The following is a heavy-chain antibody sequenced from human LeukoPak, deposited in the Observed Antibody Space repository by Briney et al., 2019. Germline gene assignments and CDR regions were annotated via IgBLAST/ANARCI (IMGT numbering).Heavy chain of an antibody. CDR3: ARVVDTAPDY. D-gene: IGHD5-18*01. CDR2: IYYSGST. J-gene: IGHJ4*02. V-gene: IGHV4-59*01. CDR1: GGPISSYY. Sequence: PSETLSLTCTVSGGPISSYYWRWIRQPPGKGLEWIGYIYYSGSTNYNPSLKSRVTISVDTSKNQFSLKLSSVTAADTAVYYCARVVDTAPDYWGQGTLVTVSS.